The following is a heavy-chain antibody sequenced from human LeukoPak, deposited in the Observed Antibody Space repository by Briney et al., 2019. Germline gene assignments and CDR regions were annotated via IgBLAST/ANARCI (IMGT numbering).Heavy chain of an antibody. J-gene: IGHJ5*02. CDR2: IYYSGNT. Sequence: SETLSLTCTVSGVSISSYYWTWIRQPPGKGLELIGCIYYSGNTNYNPSLRSRVTIAIDTSKNQFSDTAVYYCVGRISPNWFDPWGEGTLVTVSS. V-gene: IGHV4-59*01. CDR1: GVSISSYY. D-gene: IGHD3-10*02. CDR3: DP.